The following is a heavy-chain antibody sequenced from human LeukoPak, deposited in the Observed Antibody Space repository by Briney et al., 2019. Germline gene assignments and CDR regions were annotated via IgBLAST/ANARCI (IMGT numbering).Heavy chain of an antibody. CDR2: ISYDGSNK. D-gene: IGHD2-2*01. Sequence: GGSLRLSCAVSGFTFSSYAMHWVRQAPGKGLEWVAVISYDGSNKYYADSVKGRFTISRDNSKNTLYLQMNSLRAEDTAVYYCARDRGWTVPAAYLDYWGQGTLVTVSS. J-gene: IGHJ4*02. CDR3: ARDRGWTVPAAYLDY. V-gene: IGHV3-30*04. CDR1: GFTFSSYA.